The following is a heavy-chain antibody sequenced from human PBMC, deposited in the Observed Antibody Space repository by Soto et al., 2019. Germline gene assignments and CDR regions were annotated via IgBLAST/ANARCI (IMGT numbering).Heavy chain of an antibody. Sequence: QVKLVQSGAEVKKPGASVKVSCKASGYTFTGYYMHWVRQAPGQGLEWMGWINPNSGGTNYAQKFQGWVTMTRDTYISAAYMELSRLRPDDTAVYYCARGVRVVPADELGNYYYYGMDVWGQGTTVAFSS. CDR1: GYTFTGYY. J-gene: IGHJ6*02. CDR3: ARGVRVVPADELGNYYYYGMDV. D-gene: IGHD2-2*01. CDR2: INPNSGGT. V-gene: IGHV1-2*04.